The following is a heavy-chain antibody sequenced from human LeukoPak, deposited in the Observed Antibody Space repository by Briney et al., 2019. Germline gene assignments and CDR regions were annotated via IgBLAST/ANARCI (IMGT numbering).Heavy chain of an antibody. CDR3: AKDFSAEVGATMDY. Sequence: GGSLRLSCAASGFTFSSYGMHWVRQAPGKGLEWVAFIRYDGSNKYYADSVKGRFTISRDNSKNTLYLQMNSLRAEDTAVYYCAKDFSAEVGATMDYWGQGTLVTVSS. D-gene: IGHD1-26*01. V-gene: IGHV3-30*02. CDR2: IRYDGSNK. CDR1: GFTFSSYG. J-gene: IGHJ4*02.